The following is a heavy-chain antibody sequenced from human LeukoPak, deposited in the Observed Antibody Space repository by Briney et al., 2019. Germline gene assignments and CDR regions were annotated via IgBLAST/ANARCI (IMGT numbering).Heavy chain of an antibody. D-gene: IGHD5-18*01. J-gene: IGHJ6*02. CDR2: MIPIFGTA. Sequence: SVKVSCKASGCTFSSYAISWVRQAPGQGLEWMGGMIPIFGTAKYAQKYQGRVTITADESTSTAYMELSSLRSEDTAVYYCARVGYSYGKYYYYGMDVWGQGTTVTVSS. V-gene: IGHV1-69*01. CDR3: ARVGYSYGKYYYYGMDV. CDR1: GCTFSSYA.